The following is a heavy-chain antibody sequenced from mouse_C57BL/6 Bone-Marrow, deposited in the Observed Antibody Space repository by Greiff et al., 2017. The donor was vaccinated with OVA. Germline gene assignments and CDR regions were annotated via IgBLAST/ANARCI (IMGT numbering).Heavy chain of an antibody. CDR1: GYTFTDYE. J-gene: IGHJ4*01. CDR3: TRDYSNYYYAMDY. V-gene: IGHV1-15*01. Sequence: SGAELVRPGASVTLSCKASGYTFTDYEMHWVKQTPVHGLEWIGAIDPETGGTAYNQKFKGKAILTADKSSSTAYMELRSLTSEDSAVYYCTRDYSNYYYAMDYWGQGTSVTVSS. D-gene: IGHD2-5*01. CDR2: IDPETGGT.